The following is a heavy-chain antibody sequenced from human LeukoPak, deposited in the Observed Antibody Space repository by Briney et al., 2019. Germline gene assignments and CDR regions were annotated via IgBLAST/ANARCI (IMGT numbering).Heavy chain of an antibody. V-gene: IGHV3-74*01. CDR1: GLTFSSDW. D-gene: IGHD3-16*01. Sequence: GGSLRLSCVGSGLTFSSDWMHWVSQAPGKGPVWVSRINTDGDSTVYADSVKGRFTISKDNAKNTLYLQMNSLRLEDTATYYCARTRGNAFDIWGQGTMVTVSS. J-gene: IGHJ3*02. CDR3: ARTRGNAFDI. CDR2: INTDGDST.